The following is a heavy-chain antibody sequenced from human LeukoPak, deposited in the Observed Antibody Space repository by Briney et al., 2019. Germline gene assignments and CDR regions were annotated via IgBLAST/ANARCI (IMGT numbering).Heavy chain of an antibody. CDR3: VRGRAIFGVVTPFDF. D-gene: IGHD3-3*01. V-gene: IGHV3-74*01. Sequence: GGSLRLSCAASGFTFSTYWMHWVRQAPGKGLVWVSRINSAGSDITYADSVKGRFTISRDNARNTLFLQMNSLRAEDTAVYYCVRGRAIFGVVTPFDFWGQGTLVTVSS. J-gene: IGHJ4*02. CDR2: INSAGSDI. CDR1: GFTFSTYW.